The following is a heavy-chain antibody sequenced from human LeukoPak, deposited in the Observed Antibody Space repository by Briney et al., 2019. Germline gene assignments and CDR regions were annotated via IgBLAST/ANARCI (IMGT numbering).Heavy chain of an antibody. CDR3: SYYHFWSGYYGGGD. D-gene: IGHD3-3*01. J-gene: IGHJ4*02. V-gene: IGHV3-23*01. CDR1: GFTSSSYA. Sequence: PGGSLRLSCAASGFTSSSYAMSWVRQAPGKGLEWVSAISGSGGSTYYADSVRGRFTISRDNSKNTLYLQMNSLRAEDTAVYYCSYYHFWSGYYGGGDWGQGTLVTVSS. CDR2: ISGSGGST.